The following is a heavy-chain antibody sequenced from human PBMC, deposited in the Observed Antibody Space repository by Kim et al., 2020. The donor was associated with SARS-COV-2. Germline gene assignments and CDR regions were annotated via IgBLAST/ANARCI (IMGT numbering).Heavy chain of an antibody. CDR3: ARGFDP. V-gene: IGHV1-8*01. Sequence: NPNSGTTGYATKFHGRVTSTRNTSISTAYMELSSLRSEDTAVYYCARGFDPWGQGTLVTVSS. CDR2: NPNSGTT. J-gene: IGHJ5*02.